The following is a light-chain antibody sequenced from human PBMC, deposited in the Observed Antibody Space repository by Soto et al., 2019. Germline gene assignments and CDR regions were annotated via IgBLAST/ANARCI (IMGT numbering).Light chain of an antibody. Sequence: QSALTQPASVSGSPGQSITISCTGTSSDVGSYNLVSWYQQHPGKAPKLMIYEVSKRPSGVSNRFSGSKSGNTASLTISGLQAEDEADYHCCSYAGSSTLFGGGTKVTVL. J-gene: IGLJ2*01. CDR1: SSDVGSYNL. V-gene: IGLV2-23*02. CDR2: EVS. CDR3: CSYAGSSTL.